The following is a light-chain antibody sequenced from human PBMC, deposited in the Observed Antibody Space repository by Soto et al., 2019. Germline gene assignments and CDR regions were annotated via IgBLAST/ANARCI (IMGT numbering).Light chain of an antibody. V-gene: IGLV2-8*01. CDR3: AAWDDILNGHWV. Sequence: QSVLTQPPSASGSPGQSVTISCTGTSSDVGTHGYVSWYQQHAGKAPKLVIYDVTKRPSGVPDRFSASKSGTSASLAISGLLSEDEADYFCAAWDDILNGHWVFGGGTKVTVL. CDR1: SSDVGTHGY. J-gene: IGLJ3*02. CDR2: DVT.